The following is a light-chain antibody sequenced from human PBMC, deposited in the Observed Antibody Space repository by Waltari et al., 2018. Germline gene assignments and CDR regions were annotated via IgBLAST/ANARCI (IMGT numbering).Light chain of an antibody. CDR2: GNS. V-gene: IGLV1-40*01. CDR3: QSYDSSLSGSV. J-gene: IGLJ3*02. CDR1: SSNIGAGSD. Sequence: QSVLTQPPSVSGAPGQRVTISCTGSSSNIGAGSDVHWYQQRPGTAPKRPIYGNSNRPSGVPDRFSGSKSGTSASLAITGLQAEDEADYYCQSYDSSLSGSVFGGGTKLTVL.